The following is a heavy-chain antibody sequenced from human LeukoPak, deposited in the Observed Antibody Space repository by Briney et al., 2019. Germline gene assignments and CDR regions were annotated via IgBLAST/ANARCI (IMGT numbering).Heavy chain of an antibody. D-gene: IGHD3-3*01. CDR1: AFTFSSYA. CDR3: ARTDTYYDFWSGYHSDMDV. J-gene: IGHJ6*03. Sequence: PGGSLRLSCAASAFTFSSYAMHWVRQAPGKGLEWVAVISYDGRNKYYADSVKGRFTISRDNAKNSLYLQMNSLRAEDTAVYYCARTDTYYDFWSGYHSDMDVWGKGTTVTVSS. V-gene: IGHV3-30*07. CDR2: ISYDGRNK.